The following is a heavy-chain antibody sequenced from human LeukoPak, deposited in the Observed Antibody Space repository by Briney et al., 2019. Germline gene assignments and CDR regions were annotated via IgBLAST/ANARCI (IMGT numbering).Heavy chain of an antibody. CDR2: IIPIFGTA. CDR1: GGTFSSYA. J-gene: IGHJ6*02. Sequence: ASVKVSCKASGGTFSSYAISWVRRAPGQGLEWMGGIIPIFGTANYAQKFQGRVTITADESTSTAYMELSSLRSEDTAVYYCARSKYSSSWSYYYYGMDVWGQGTTVTVSS. CDR3: ARSKYSSSWSYYYYGMDV. D-gene: IGHD6-13*01. V-gene: IGHV1-69*13.